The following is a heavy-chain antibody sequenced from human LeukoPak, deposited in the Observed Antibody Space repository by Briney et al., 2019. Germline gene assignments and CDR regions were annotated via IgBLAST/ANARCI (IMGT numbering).Heavy chain of an antibody. CDR2: IYRSGST. J-gene: IGHJ4*02. CDR1: GGSISSYY. CDR3: ARYRGASGYHFDY. Sequence: SSETLSLTCTVSGGSISSYYWSWIRQPPGKGLEWIGEIYRSGSTNYNPSLKSRVTISVDKSKNQFSLKLSSVTAADTAMYYCARYRGASGYHFDYWGQGTLVTVSS. V-gene: IGHV4-59*12. D-gene: IGHD5-12*01.